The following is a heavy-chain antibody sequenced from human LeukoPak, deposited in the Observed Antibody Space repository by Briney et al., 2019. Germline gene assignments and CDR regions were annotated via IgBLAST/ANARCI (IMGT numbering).Heavy chain of an antibody. J-gene: IGHJ5*02. Sequence: GGTLRLSCAASGFTFSSYSMNWVRQAPGKGLEWVSSISRSSIYKYYADSVKGRFTISRDNAKNSLYLQMNSLRAEDTAVYYCARERSTMVRGNGWFDPWGQGTLVTVSS. V-gene: IGHV3-21*01. CDR1: GFTFSSYS. CDR3: ARERSTMVRGNGWFDP. CDR2: ISRSSIYK. D-gene: IGHD3-10*01.